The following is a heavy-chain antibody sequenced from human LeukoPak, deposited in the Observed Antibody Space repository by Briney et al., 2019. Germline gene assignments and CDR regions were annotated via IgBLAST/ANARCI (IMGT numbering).Heavy chain of an antibody. J-gene: IGHJ4*02. V-gene: IGHV3-15*01. CDR3: TTLGNSGSSNY. D-gene: IGHD3-10*01. CDR2: IKSNSDGGTE. CDR1: GFTFSNAW. Sequence: GGSLRLSCAASGFTFSNAWMSWVRQAPGKGLEWVGRIKSNSDGGTEDHAAPVKGRFTISRDESKNPLYLQMNSPKTEDTAVYYCTTLGNSGSSNYWGQGTLVTVSS.